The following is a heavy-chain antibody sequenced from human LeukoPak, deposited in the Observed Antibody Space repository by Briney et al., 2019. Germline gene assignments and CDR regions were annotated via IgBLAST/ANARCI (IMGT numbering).Heavy chain of an antibody. V-gene: IGHV3-66*04. CDR3: ARLRGEAGTHLSYDY. CDR2: IYSGGNT. CDR1: GVTVSSNY. J-gene: IGHJ4*02. D-gene: IGHD1-1*01. Sequence: PGGSLRLSCAASGVTVSSNYMTWVRQAPGKGLEWVSVIYSGGNTYYADSVKGRFTISRDNSKNTLHLQMNSLRVEDTAVYYCARLRGEAGTHLSYDYWGQGTLVTVPS.